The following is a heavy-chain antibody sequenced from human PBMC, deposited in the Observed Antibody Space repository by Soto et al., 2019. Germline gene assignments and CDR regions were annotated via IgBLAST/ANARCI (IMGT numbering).Heavy chain of an antibody. V-gene: IGHV3-23*01. CDR3: AKALQAYSSSWYDAPNYYYGMDV. Sequence: EVQLLESGGGLVQPGGSLRLSCAASGFTFSSYAMSWVRQAPGKGLEWVSAISGSGGSTYYADSVKGRFTISRDNSKNPLYLQMNSVRAEDTAVYYCAKALQAYSSSWYDAPNYYYGMDVWGQGTTVTVSS. J-gene: IGHJ6*02. D-gene: IGHD6-13*01. CDR2: ISGSGGST. CDR1: GFTFSSYA.